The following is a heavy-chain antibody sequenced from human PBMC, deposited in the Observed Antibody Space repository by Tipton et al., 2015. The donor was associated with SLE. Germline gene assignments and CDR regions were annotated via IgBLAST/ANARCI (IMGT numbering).Heavy chain of an antibody. V-gene: IGHV4-59*11. J-gene: IGHJ4*02. CDR3: ASSALGGNDYDSTGYYYGIDY. Sequence: TLSLTCTVSDASMNYHYWTWIRQPPGKGLEWIGYIHYSGSTNCDPSLKSRVTISVDTSKNQFSLSLRSVTAADTAVYYCASSALGGNDYDSTGYYYGIDYWGQGTLVTVSS. D-gene: IGHD3-22*01. CDR2: IHYSGST. CDR1: DASMNYHY.